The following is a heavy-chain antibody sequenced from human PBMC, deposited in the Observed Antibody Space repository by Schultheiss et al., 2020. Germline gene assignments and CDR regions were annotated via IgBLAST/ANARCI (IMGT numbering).Heavy chain of an antibody. Sequence: GGSLRLSCAASGFTFSSYAMSWVRQAPGKGLEWVANIKQDGTEKYYVEVVRGRFTVSRDNAKNSLYLQMNRLRAEDTAVYFCARAVIGYCLGGSCNSRAPDYWGQGTLVTVSS. CDR3: ARAVIGYCLGGSCNSRAPDY. V-gene: IGHV3-7*01. CDR2: IKQDGTEK. J-gene: IGHJ4*02. CDR1: GFTFSSYA. D-gene: IGHD2-15*01.